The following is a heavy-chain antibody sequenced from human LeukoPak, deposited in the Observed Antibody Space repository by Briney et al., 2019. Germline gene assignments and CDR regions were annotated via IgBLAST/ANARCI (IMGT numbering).Heavy chain of an antibody. CDR1: GFSFSGYG. Sequence: GGSLRLSCAAPGFSFSGYGMHWVRQAPGKGLEWVAVISYDGSNKYYADSVKGRFTISRDSSKNTLYLQMNSLRAEDTAVYYCARDYGGNSDYWGQGTLVTVSS. CDR3: ARDYGGNSDY. D-gene: IGHD4-23*01. J-gene: IGHJ4*02. V-gene: IGHV3-30*19. CDR2: ISYDGSNK.